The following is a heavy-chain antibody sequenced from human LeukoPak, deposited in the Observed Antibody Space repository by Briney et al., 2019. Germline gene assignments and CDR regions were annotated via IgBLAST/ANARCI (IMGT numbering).Heavy chain of an antibody. V-gene: IGHV3-23*01. D-gene: IGHD3-22*01. Sequence: GGSLRLSCSASGFTFSSYAMSWVRQAPGKGLEWVSVISGSGRNTYYADSVKGRFTISRDNSKNTLYLQMNSLRAEDTAVYYCAKGSDSSDSSLFDYWGQGTLVTVSS. CDR2: ISGSGRNT. CDR1: GFTFSSYA. J-gene: IGHJ4*02. CDR3: AKGSDSSDSSLFDY.